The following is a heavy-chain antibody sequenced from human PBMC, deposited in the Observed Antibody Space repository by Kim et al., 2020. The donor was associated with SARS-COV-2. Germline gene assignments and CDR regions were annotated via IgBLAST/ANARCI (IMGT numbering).Heavy chain of an antibody. Sequence: SETLSLTCTVSGGSISSSSYYWGWIRQPPGKGLEWIGSIYYSGSTYYNPSLKSRVTISVDTSKNQFSLKLSSVTAADTAVYYCADTEWELGAFDIWGQGT. J-gene: IGHJ3*02. CDR2: IYYSGST. CDR1: GGSISSSSYY. D-gene: IGHD1-26*01. CDR3: ADTEWELGAFDI. V-gene: IGHV4-39*01.